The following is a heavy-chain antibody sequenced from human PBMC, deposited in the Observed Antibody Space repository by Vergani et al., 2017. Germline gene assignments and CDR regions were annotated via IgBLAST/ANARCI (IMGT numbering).Heavy chain of an antibody. D-gene: IGHD4-17*01. CDR2: ISSSSSYI. CDR3: ARDLRTVTNWFDP. J-gene: IGHJ5*02. CDR1: GFTFSSYS. V-gene: IGHV3-21*01. Sequence: EVQLVESGGGLVQPGGSLRLSCAASGFTFSSYSMNWVRQAPGKGLEWVSSISSSSSYIYYADSVKGRFTISRDNAKNSLYLQMNSLRAEDTAVYYCARDLRTVTNWFDPWGQGTLVTVSS.